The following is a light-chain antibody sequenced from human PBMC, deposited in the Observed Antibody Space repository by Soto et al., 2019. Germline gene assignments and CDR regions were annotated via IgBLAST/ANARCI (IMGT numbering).Light chain of an antibody. J-gene: IGLJ2*01. Sequence: SYELTQPPSVSVAPGKTARITCGGNNIGSKSVHWYQQKPGQAPVLVIYYDLDRPSGIPERFSGSNSGNTATLTISRVEAGDEADYYCQVWDSSSDHVVFGGGTKVTVL. CDR3: QVWDSSSDHVV. CDR1: NIGSKS. CDR2: YDL. V-gene: IGLV3-21*04.